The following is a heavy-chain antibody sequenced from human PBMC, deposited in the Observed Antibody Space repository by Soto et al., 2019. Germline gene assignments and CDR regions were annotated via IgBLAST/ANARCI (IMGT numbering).Heavy chain of an antibody. J-gene: IGHJ4*02. CDR3: ARSNYDSSGYYYRIYY. V-gene: IGHV4-34*01. Sequence: PSETLSLTCAVYGGSFSAYSWTWIRQPPGKGLEWIGEINHSGSTYYNPSLESRVTISVDTSKNQFSLKLSSVTAADTAVYYCARSNYDSSGYYYRIYYWGQGTLVTVSS. CDR1: GGSFSAYS. D-gene: IGHD3-22*01. CDR2: INHSGST.